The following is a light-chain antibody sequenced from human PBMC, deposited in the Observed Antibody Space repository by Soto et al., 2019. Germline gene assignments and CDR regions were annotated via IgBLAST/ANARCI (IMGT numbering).Light chain of an antibody. V-gene: IGKV1-5*03. J-gene: IGKJ1*01. CDR3: QQYYSYPRT. CDR2: KAS. Sequence: IQLTQSPSTLSGSVGDRVTLTCLASQTISSWLAWSQQKPGKAPKLLIYKASTLKSGVPSRFSGSGSGTDFTLTISCLQSEDFETYYCQQYYSYPRTFGQGTKVDIK. CDR1: QTISSW.